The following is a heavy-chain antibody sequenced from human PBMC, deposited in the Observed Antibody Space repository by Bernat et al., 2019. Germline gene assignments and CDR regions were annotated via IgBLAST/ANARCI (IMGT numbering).Heavy chain of an antibody. CDR3: AGGPTLVTTMED. J-gene: IGHJ4*02. D-gene: IGHD4-11*01. CDR1: GGSLSDYY. V-gene: IGHV4-34*01. CDR2: INHSGST. Sequence: QVQLQQWGAGLLKPSETLSLTCAVYGGSLSDYYWSWVRQPPGKGLEWIGEINHSGSTNYNPSLKSRVTVSVDTSKNQFSLKLTSMTAADTAVYYCAGGPTLVTTMEDWGQGTLVSVSS.